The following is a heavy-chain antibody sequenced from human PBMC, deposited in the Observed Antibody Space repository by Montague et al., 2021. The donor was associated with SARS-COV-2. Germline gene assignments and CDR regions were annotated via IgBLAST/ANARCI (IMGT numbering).Heavy chain of an antibody. Sequence: SETLSLTCTVSGDSISSFYWNWIRQPAGKGLEWTGRIYASGGTNYNPSLKSRVTMSVDTSENQFSLKLNSVTAADTAVYYCGRGVVAATPVVDYWGRGTLVTVSS. CDR1: GDSISSFY. CDR3: GRGVVAATPVVDY. J-gene: IGHJ4*02. D-gene: IGHD2-15*01. V-gene: IGHV4-4*07. CDR2: IYASGGT.